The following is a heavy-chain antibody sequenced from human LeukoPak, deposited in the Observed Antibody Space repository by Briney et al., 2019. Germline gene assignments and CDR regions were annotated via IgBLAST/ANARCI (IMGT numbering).Heavy chain of an antibody. CDR3: ARDMIHSSGAFDS. D-gene: IGHD3-22*01. V-gene: IGHV3-53*01. CDR1: GFTVSTNH. J-gene: IGHJ4*02. CDR2: INDVDTP. Sequence: PGGSLRLSCAVSGFTVSTNHMTWDRQAPGKGLEWVSAINDVDTPYYADTVRGRFTISRDSAKNTLYLQMKSLGAEDTAVYYCARDMIHSSGAFDSWGQGTLVTVSS.